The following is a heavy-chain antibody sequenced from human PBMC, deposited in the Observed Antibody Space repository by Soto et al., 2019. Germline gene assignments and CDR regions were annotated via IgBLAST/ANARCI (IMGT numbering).Heavy chain of an antibody. CDR1: RGTFSSYS. Sequence: SVKVSCKASRGTFSSYSISWGRQAPGQGLEWMGGIIPIFGTANYAQKFQGRVTITADESTSTAYMELSSLRSEDTAVYYCARSGLMTGTITHAPFDYWGQGTLVTVSS. J-gene: IGHJ4*02. V-gene: IGHV1-69*01. CDR2: IIPIFGTA. D-gene: IGHD1-7*01. CDR3: ARSGLMTGTITHAPFDY.